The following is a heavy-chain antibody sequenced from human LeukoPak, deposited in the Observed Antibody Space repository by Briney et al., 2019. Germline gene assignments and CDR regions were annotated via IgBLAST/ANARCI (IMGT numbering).Heavy chain of an antibody. D-gene: IGHD3-9*01. CDR1: GGSISSSSYY. CDR3: ARAPTYYDILTGYSNLGWFAP. J-gene: IGHJ5*02. CDR2: IYYSGST. Sequence: SGTLSLTCTVSGGSISSSSYYWGWIRQPPGKGLEWSVSIYYSGSTNYNPSLKSRVTISVDTSKTQFSLKLRSVTAADTAAYYCARAPTYYDILTGYSNLGWFAPWGQGTLVTVSS. V-gene: IGHV4-39*07.